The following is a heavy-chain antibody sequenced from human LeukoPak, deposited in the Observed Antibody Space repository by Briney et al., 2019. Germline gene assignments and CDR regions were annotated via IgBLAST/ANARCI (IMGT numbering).Heavy chain of an antibody. CDR1: GGSISSSSYY. Sequence: TSETLSLTCTVSGGSISSSSYYWGWIRQPPGKGLEWIGSIYYSGSTYYNPSLKSRVTISVDTSKNQFSLKLSSVTAADTAVYYCVRIYYGSGSYYPDWGYYFDYWGQGTLVTVSS. CDR2: IYYSGST. CDR3: VRIYYGSGSYYPDWGYYFDY. D-gene: IGHD3-10*01. J-gene: IGHJ4*02. V-gene: IGHV4-39*07.